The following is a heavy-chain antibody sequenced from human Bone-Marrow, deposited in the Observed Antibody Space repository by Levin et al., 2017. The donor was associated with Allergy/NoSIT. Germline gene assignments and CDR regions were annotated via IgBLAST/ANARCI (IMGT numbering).Heavy chain of an antibody. CDR1: GFTFNKFG. D-gene: IGHD4-17*01. CDR2: ISSSSSHV. Sequence: GESPKISCAASGFTFNKFGMNWVRQAPGKGLEWVSSISSSSSHVYYADSVKGRFTISRDNAKNSLYLQMNSLRVEDTAVYYCARDRTYGILRNYGMDVWGQGTTVTVSS. V-gene: IGHV3-21*01. CDR3: ARDRTYGILRNYGMDV. J-gene: IGHJ6*02.